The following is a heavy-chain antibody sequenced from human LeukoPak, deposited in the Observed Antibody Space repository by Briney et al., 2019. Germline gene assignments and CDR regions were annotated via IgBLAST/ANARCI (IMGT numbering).Heavy chain of an antibody. J-gene: IGHJ6*04. CDR2: IYTSGST. V-gene: IGHV4-4*07. CDR3: ASARTTAFMDV. D-gene: IGHD2-2*01. Sequence: SETLSLTCTVSGGSISSYYWSWIRQPAGKGLEWIGRIYTSGSTNYNPSLKSRVTRSVDTSKNQFSLKLSSMTAADTAVYYCASARTTAFMDVWGKGTTVTVSS. CDR1: GGSISSYY.